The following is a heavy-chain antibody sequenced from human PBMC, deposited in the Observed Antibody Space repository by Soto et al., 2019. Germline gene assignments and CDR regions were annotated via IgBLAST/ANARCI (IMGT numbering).Heavy chain of an antibody. D-gene: IGHD2-15*01. Sequence: QVQLQESGPGLVKPSQTLSLTCTVSGGSISSGGYYWSWIRQHPGKGLEWIGYIYYSGSTYYNPSLKSRVTISVDTSKNQFSLKLSSVTAAYTAVYYCARTSVVVVAAMKGALYYFDYWGQGTLVTVSS. CDR3: ARTSVVVVAAMKGALYYFDY. CDR2: IYYSGST. CDR1: GGSISSGGYY. V-gene: IGHV4-31*03. J-gene: IGHJ4*02.